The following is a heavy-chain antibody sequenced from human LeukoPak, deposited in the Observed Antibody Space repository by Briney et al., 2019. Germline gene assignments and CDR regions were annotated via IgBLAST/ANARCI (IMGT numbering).Heavy chain of an antibody. CDR1: GFTFNHYA. Sequence: GGSLRLSCAACGFTFNHYAMSWVRQAPGKGLEWVSGINHLGHTFYADTVKGRFTISRDNSQNTLFLQMNSLRADDTAEYFCARDHGSQDSGAWYVFDYWGRGTLVTVSS. CDR3: ARDHGSQDSGAWYVFDY. J-gene: IGHJ4*02. CDR2: INHLGHT. V-gene: IGHV3-23*01. D-gene: IGHD6-19*01.